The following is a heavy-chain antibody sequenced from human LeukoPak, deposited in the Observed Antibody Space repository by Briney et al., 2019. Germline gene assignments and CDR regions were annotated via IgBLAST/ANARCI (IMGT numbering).Heavy chain of an antibody. V-gene: IGHV4-34*01. CDR2: INHSGST. Sequence: PSETLSLTCAVYGGSFSGCYWSWIRQPPGKGLEWIGEINHSGSTNYNPSLKSRVTISVDTSKNQFSLKLSSVTAADTAVYYCARAPRYSSSWYADYWGQGTLVTVSS. CDR3: ARAPRYSSSWYADY. J-gene: IGHJ4*02. CDR1: GGSFSGCY. D-gene: IGHD6-13*01.